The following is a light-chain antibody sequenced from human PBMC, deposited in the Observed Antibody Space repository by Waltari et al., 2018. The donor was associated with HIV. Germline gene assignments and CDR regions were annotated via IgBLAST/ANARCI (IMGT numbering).Light chain of an antibody. CDR3: ATWDASLSAVV. Sequence: QSVLTQPPSASGTPGQRVTISCSGSSSNIGSSYIYWYQQLPGTAPKLLIYGNNPRPSGVPARFFGSKSGTSATLDIIGLQTGDEADYYCATWDASLSAVVFGGGTRLTVL. J-gene: IGLJ2*01. CDR2: GNN. CDR1: SSNIGSSY. V-gene: IGLV1-47*01.